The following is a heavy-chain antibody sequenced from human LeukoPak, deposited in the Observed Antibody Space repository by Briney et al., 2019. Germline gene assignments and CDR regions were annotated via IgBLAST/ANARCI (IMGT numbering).Heavy chain of an antibody. CDR1: GYIFTTYN. D-gene: IGHD3-3*01. CDR2: INPNSGGT. V-gene: IGHV1-2*04. J-gene: IGHJ6*02. Sequence: ASVKVSCKPSGYIFTTYNLHWVRQAPGQGLEWMGWINPNSGGTNYAQKFQGWVTMTRDTSISTAYMELSRLRSDDTAVYYCVRGGDFWSGYYPYYYYYGMDVWGQGTTVTVSS. CDR3: VRGGDFWSGYYPYYYYYGMDV.